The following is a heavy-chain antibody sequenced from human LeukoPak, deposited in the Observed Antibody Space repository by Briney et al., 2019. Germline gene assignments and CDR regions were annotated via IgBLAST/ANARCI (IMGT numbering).Heavy chain of an antibody. Sequence: ASVKVSCKASGYTFTSYAMHWVRQAPGQRLEWMGWINAGNGNTKYSQKFQGRVTITRDTSASTAYMELSSLRSEDTAVYYCARIVSAAKQYGDYVGLDYWGQGTLVTVSS. CDR1: GYTFTSYA. D-gene: IGHD4-17*01. V-gene: IGHV1-3*01. J-gene: IGHJ4*02. CDR2: INAGNGNT. CDR3: ARIVSAAKQYGDYVGLDY.